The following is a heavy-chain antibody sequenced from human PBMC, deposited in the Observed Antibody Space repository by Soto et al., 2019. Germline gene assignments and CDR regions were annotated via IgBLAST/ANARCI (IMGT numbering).Heavy chain of an antibody. CDR3: ASGFPSVTVNAILAY. V-gene: IGHV3-74*03. Sequence: PGGSLRLSCAASGFTFNTYGMHWVRQTPGEGLVWASRISSDGSSPTYADSVKGRFTISRDNAKNTLYLQMNSLRAEDTAIYYCASGFPSVTVNAILAYWGRGTLVTVSS. J-gene: IGHJ4*02. D-gene: IGHD2-21*02. CDR2: ISSDGSSP. CDR1: GFTFNTYG.